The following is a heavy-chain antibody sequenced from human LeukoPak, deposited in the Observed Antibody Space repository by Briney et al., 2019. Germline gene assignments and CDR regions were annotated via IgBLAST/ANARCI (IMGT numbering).Heavy chain of an antibody. D-gene: IGHD6-13*01. CDR2: IYHSGST. V-gene: IGHV4-30-2*01. J-gene: IGHJ1*01. CDR1: GGSISSGGYY. Sequence: SETLSLTCTVSGGSISSGGYYWSWIRQPPGKGLEWIGYIYHSGSTYYNPSLKSRVTISVDRSKNQFSLKLSSVTAADTAVYYCAEGSTIAAAGTWEYFQHWGQGTLVTVSS. CDR3: AEGSTIAAAGTWEYFQH.